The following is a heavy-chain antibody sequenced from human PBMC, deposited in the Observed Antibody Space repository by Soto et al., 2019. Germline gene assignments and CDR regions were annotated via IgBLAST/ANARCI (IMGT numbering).Heavy chain of an antibody. D-gene: IGHD6-13*01. Sequence: GGSLRLSCEAPGFTFSSYAMSWVRQAPGKGLEWVSAISGSGGSTYYADSVKGRFTISRDNSKNTLYLQMNSLRAEDTAVYYCAKDRGIAAAGTDYFDYWGQGTLVTVSS. J-gene: IGHJ4*02. CDR1: GFTFSSYA. CDR3: AKDRGIAAAGTDYFDY. V-gene: IGHV3-23*01. CDR2: ISGSGGST.